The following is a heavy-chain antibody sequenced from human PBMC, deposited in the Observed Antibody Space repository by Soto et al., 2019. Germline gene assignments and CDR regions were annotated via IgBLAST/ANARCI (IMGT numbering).Heavy chain of an antibody. D-gene: IGHD2-15*01. Sequence: ESLSLTCTVAGGSISSYYWSWIRQPPGKGLEWIGYIYYSGSTNYNPSLKSRVTISVDTSKNQFSLKLSSVTAADTAVYYCARRWGRSFDHWGQGTLVTVPS. CDR2: IYYSGST. CDR3: ARRWGRSFDH. J-gene: IGHJ4*02. CDR1: GGSISSYY. V-gene: IGHV4-59*08.